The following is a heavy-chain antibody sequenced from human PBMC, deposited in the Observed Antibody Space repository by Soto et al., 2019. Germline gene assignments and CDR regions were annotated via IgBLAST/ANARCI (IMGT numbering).Heavy chain of an antibody. CDR1: GGSIRSYY. CDR2: IYYSGST. CDR3: ARQGGWFDP. D-gene: IGHD1-26*01. Sequence: QVQLQESGPGLVKPSETLSLTCTVSGGSIRSYYWSWIRQPPGKGLEWIGSIYYSGSTNYKPSLKGLANSSVDTSKNQFSLKLNSVTAADTAVYYCARQGGWFDPWGQGTLVTVSS. J-gene: IGHJ5*02. V-gene: IGHV4-59*08.